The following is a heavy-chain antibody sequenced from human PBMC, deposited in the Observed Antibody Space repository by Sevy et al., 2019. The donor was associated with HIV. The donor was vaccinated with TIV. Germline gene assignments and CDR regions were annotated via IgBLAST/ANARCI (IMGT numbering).Heavy chain of an antibody. CDR3: ARAGVGRIAVAVPDY. J-gene: IGHJ4*02. CDR1: GFTFSSYS. CDR2: ISSSSSYI. D-gene: IGHD6-19*01. V-gene: IGHV3-21*01. Sequence: GEALKISCAASGFTFSSYSMNWVRQAPGKGLEWVSSISSSSSYIYYADSVKGRFTISRDNAKNSLYLQMNSLRAEDTAVYYCARAGVGRIAVAVPDYWGQGTLVTVSS.